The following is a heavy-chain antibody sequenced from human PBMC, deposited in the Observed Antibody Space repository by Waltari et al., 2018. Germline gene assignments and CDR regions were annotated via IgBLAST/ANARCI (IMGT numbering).Heavy chain of an antibody. Sequence: QVQLQQRGTGLLKTSRTLSLTCDVSGGSFSDYCWTWIRQVPGKGLEWIGEIVHSGSTSHTPSLRRRITISLDTSKNQFSLRLNSVTAADTAVYYCARGRRESVWVGELLYYHYYGMDVWGQGTTVSVSS. CDR3: ARGRRESVWVGELLYYHYYGMDV. D-gene: IGHD3-10*01. CDR2: IVHSGST. J-gene: IGHJ6*02. CDR1: GGSFSDYC. V-gene: IGHV4-34*02.